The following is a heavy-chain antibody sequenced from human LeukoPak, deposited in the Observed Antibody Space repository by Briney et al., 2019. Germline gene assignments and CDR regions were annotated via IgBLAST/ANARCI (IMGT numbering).Heavy chain of an antibody. CDR1: GGSFSGYY. D-gene: IGHD5-24*01. Sequence: SETLSLTCAVYGGSFSGYYWSWIRQPPGKGLEWIGEINHSGSTNYNPSLKSRVTISVDTSKNQFSLKLSSVTAADTAVYYCARGRDGSRGALDDYWGQGTLVTVSS. CDR2: INHSGST. J-gene: IGHJ4*02. CDR3: ARGRDGSRGALDDY. V-gene: IGHV4-34*01.